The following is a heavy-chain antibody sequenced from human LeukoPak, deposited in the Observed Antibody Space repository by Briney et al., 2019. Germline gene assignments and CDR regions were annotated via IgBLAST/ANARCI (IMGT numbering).Heavy chain of an antibody. CDR1: GYTFTGYY. J-gene: IGHJ5*02. D-gene: IGHD2-15*01. Sequence: ASVKVSCKASGYTFTGYYMHWVRQAPGQGLEWTGWINPNSGGTNYAQKFQGRVTMTRDTSISTAYMELSRLRSDDTAVYYCARAVGCSGGSCHNMFDPWGQGTLVTVSS. CDR3: ARAVGCSGGSCHNMFDP. CDR2: INPNSGGT. V-gene: IGHV1-2*02.